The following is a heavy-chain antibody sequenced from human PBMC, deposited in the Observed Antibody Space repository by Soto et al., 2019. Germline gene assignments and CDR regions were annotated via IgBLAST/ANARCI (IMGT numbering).Heavy chain of an antibody. CDR2: ISWNSGSI. D-gene: IGHD2-2*01. CDR1: GFTFDDYA. CDR3: AKSGQYCSSTSCFRPGRYYYYGMDV. Sequence: GGSLRLSCAASGFTFDDYAMHWVRQAPGKGLEWVSGISWNSGSIGYADSVKGRFTISRDNAKNSLYLQMNSLRAEDTALYYCAKSGQYCSSTSCFRPGRYYYYGMDVWGQGTTVTVSS. J-gene: IGHJ6*02. V-gene: IGHV3-9*01.